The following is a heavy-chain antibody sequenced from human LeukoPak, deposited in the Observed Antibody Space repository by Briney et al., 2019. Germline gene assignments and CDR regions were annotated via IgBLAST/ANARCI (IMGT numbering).Heavy chain of an antibody. CDR1: GFTFSSYW. V-gene: IGHV3-7*01. J-gene: IGHJ4*02. D-gene: IGHD3-3*01. CDR3: ARVMSRNYDFWSGYVGAFDY. CDR2: IKQDGSEK. Sequence: EGSLRLSCAASGFTFSSYWMSWVRQAPGKGLEWVANIKQDGSEKYYVDSVKGRFTISRDNAKNSLYLQMNSLRAEDTAVYYCARVMSRNYDFWSGYVGAFDYWGQGTLVTVSS.